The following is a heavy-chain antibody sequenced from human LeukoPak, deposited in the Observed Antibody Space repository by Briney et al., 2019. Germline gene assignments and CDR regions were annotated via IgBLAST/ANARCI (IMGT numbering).Heavy chain of an antibody. CDR3: ARVGDWNFFSPKNWFDP. J-gene: IGHJ5*02. D-gene: IGHD1-7*01. Sequence: SETLSLTCTVAGDSISTNNFYWAWIREPSGKGLEWIGNIHYSGSTYYNPYLKNRVTVSVDTSKNQFSLKLSSVTAADTAVYYCARVGDWNFFSPKNWFDPWGQGTLVTVSP. V-gene: IGHV4-39*07. CDR1: GDSISTNNFY. CDR2: IHYSGST.